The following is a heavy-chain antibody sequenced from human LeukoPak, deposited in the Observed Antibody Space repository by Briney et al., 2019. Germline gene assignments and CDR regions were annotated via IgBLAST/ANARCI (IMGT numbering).Heavy chain of an antibody. Sequence: GGSLRLSCAVSGFRFSSQWMTWVREAPRTGLEWVATINSDGSAKYHVDSVKGRFTISRDNAKNLVYLQMSILRAEDTAVYYCADLGTSDCGQGTLVTVSS. V-gene: IGHV3-7*01. CDR1: GFRFSSQW. CDR2: INSDGSAK. D-gene: IGHD1-7*01. CDR3: ADLGTSD. J-gene: IGHJ4*02.